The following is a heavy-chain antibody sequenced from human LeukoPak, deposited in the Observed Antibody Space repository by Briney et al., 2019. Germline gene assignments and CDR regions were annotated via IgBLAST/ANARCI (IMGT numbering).Heavy chain of an antibody. CDR3: ARALEVTWFDS. CDR2: IRSKSKDYAT. CDR1: GFTFSGSA. D-gene: IGHD3-22*01. V-gene: IGHV3-73*01. Sequence: GGSLRLSCAASGFTFSGSAMHWDRQASGKGLEWVGRIRSKSKDYATAYAASVKGRFTISRDDSYNTAYLQMNSLKTEDTAVYYCARALEVTWFDSWGQGILVTVSS. J-gene: IGHJ5*01.